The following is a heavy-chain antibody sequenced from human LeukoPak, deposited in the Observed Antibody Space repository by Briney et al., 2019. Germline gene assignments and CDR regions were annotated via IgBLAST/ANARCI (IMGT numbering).Heavy chain of an antibody. V-gene: IGHV4-34*01. J-gene: IGHJ4*02. CDR2: INHSGST. CDR1: GGSFSGYY. D-gene: IGHD3-9*01. Sequence: PSETLSLTCAVYGGSFSGYYWSWIRQPPGKGLEWIGEINHSGSTNYNPSLKSRVTISVDTSKNQFSLKLSSVTAADTAVYYCASMEPDYDILTGYYTHWGQGTLVTVSS. CDR3: ASMEPDYDILTGYYTH.